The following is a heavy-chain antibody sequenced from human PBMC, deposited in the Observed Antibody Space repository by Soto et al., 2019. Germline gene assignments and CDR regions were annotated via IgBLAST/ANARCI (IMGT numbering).Heavy chain of an antibody. V-gene: IGHV5-51*01. Sequence: GESLKISCKGSGYSFTSYWIGWVRQMPGKGLEWMGLIYPHDSDTRYSPSFQGQVTISADKSINTAYLHWNSLKASDTATYYCARRGEQQLARAFDIWGQGTRVTVSS. CDR3: ARRGEQQLARAFDI. CDR1: GYSFTSYW. D-gene: IGHD6-13*01. CDR2: IYPHDSDT. J-gene: IGHJ3*02.